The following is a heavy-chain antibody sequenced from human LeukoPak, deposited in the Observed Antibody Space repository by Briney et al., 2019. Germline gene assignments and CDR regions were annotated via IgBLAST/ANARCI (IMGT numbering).Heavy chain of an antibody. D-gene: IGHD3-3*01. CDR1: GYTLTGYY. CDR3: GRGGRVAPTASLPF. Sequence: ASVKVSCKASGYTLTGYYVHWVRQAPGQGLEWMGWINPNSGGANYAQKFQSRRTMTSDKSISTAYMQLLSLTSDDTALYYCGRGGRVAPTASLPFWGEGTLLTVPS. CDR2: INPNSGGA. J-gene: IGHJ1*01. V-gene: IGHV1-2*02.